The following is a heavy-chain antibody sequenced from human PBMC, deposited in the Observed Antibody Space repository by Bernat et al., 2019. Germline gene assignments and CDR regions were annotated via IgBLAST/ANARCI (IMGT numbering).Heavy chain of an antibody. J-gene: IGHJ4*02. CDR2: ISSDGENT. D-gene: IGHD3-16*01. Sequence: DVQLMESGGDLVQPGGSLRLSCAASGSTFSDSGMSWVRLPPGKGLEWVSTISSDGENTHYAGSVQGRFTISRDNSQSTLYLQMDSLRAEDAAIYYCAKVSAPYFDYWGQGALVTVSS. CDR3: AKVSAPYFDY. V-gene: IGHV3-23*01. CDR1: GSTFSDSG.